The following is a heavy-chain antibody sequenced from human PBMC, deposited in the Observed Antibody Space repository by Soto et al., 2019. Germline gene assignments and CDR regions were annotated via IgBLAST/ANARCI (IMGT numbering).Heavy chain of an antibody. J-gene: IGHJ4*02. CDR3: ARSPGYGGNFEQDY. CDR1: GYTFTSFG. V-gene: IGHV1-18*01. D-gene: IGHD4-17*01. Sequence: ASVKVSCKASGYTFTSFGITWVRQAPGQGLEWMGWISTYNGNTNYAQKLQGRVTMTTDTSTSTAYMELRSLRSDDTAVYYCARSPGYGGNFEQDYWGQGTLVTVSS. CDR2: ISTYNGNT.